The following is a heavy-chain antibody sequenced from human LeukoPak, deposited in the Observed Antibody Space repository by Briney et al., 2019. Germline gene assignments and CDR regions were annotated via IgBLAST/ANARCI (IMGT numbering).Heavy chain of an antibody. Sequence: GGSLRLSCAASGFTFSSYAMSWVRQAPGKGLEWVSAISGGGGSTYYADSVKGRFTISRDNSKNTLYLQMNSLRADDTAVYYCAKALGLWFGEFLPPSDYWGQGTLVTVSS. CDR1: GFTFSSYA. CDR3: AKALGLWFGEFLPPSDY. D-gene: IGHD3-10*01. V-gene: IGHV3-23*01. J-gene: IGHJ4*02. CDR2: ISGGGGST.